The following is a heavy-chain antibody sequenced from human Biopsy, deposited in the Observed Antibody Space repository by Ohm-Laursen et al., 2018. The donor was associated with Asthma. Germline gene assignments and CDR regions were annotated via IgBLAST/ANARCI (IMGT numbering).Heavy chain of an antibody. Sequence: SLRPSCAASGFTFSNYGMHWVRQAPGKGLEWVAVISFDGSNKDYADSVKGRFTISRDNSKNTLHLEMNSLRVEDMAVYYCPKDVFPGWELRRGPDYWGQGTLVTVSS. CDR1: GFTFSNYG. J-gene: IGHJ4*02. V-gene: IGHV3-30*18. CDR2: ISFDGSNK. D-gene: IGHD1-26*01. CDR3: PKDVFPGWELRRGPDY.